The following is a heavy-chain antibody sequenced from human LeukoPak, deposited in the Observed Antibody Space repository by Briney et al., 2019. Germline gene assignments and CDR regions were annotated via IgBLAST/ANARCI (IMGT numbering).Heavy chain of an antibody. CDR1: GFSFSFYG. V-gene: IGHV3-33*01. CDR2: IWNDGSQK. J-gene: IGHJ4*02. Sequence: PGGSLRLSCATSGFSFSFYGMQRVRQAPGKGLEWVAVIWNDGSQKYYGDSVKGRFTVSKDNSRKTVNLQMDSLRAEDTAIYYCTRWGAGGLTLDYWGQGVLVTVSS. CDR3: TRWGAGGLTLDY. D-gene: IGHD3-16*01.